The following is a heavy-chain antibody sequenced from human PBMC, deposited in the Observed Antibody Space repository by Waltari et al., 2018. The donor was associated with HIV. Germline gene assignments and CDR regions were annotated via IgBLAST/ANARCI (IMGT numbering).Heavy chain of an antibody. CDR1: GFTFSNYA. CDR2: ISGSGGGR. Sequence: EVHLLESGGGLVQPGGSLRLSCAASGFTFSNYAMNWVRQAHGKCLECVSAISGSGGGRYYADSVKGRLTISRDNSKKTLYLQMNSLRAEDTAVYYCAKDYDSSGFYYFDYWGQGTLVTVSS. V-gene: IGHV3-23*01. CDR3: AKDYDSSGFYYFDY. J-gene: IGHJ4*02. D-gene: IGHD3-22*01.